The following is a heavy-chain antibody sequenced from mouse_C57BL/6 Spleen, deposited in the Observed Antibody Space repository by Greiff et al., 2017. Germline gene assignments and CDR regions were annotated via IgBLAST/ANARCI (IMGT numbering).Heavy chain of an antibody. J-gene: IGHJ1*03. V-gene: IGHV7-3*01. D-gene: IGHD2-4*01. Sequence: EVQLVESGGGLVQPGGSLSLSCAASGFTFTDYYMSWVRQPPGKALEWLGFIRNKANGYTTEYSASVKGRFTISRDNSQSILYLQMNALRAEDSATYYCARYADYDYDVGYFDVWGTGTTVTVSS. CDR1: GFTFTDYY. CDR2: IRNKANGYTT. CDR3: ARYADYDYDVGYFDV.